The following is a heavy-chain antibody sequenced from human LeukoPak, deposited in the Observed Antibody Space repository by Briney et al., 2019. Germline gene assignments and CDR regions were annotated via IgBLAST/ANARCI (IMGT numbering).Heavy chain of an antibody. D-gene: IGHD6-13*01. Sequence: GSLRLSCAASAFTFSSYAMSWVRQAPGKGLEWIGEINHSGSTNYNPSLKSRVTISVDTSKNQFSLKLSSVTAADTAVYYCARGLRIAAAGVNWFDPWGQGTLVTVSS. CDR3: ARGLRIAAAGVNWFDP. CDR1: AFTFSSYA. CDR2: INHSGST. J-gene: IGHJ5*02. V-gene: IGHV4-34*01.